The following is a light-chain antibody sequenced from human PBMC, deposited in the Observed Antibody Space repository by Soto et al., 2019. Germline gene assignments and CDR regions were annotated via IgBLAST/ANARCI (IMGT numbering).Light chain of an antibody. CDR1: RSVSSY. Sequence: DIVFTQSPATLSFSPGESATLSCRATRSVSSYLAWYQQKPGQAPRLLIYDASSRPTDIPARFSGSGSGTDFTLTISSLEPEDFALYYCQQRSNWPITFGQGTRLEIK. CDR2: DAS. V-gene: IGKV3-11*01. J-gene: IGKJ5*01. CDR3: QQRSNWPIT.